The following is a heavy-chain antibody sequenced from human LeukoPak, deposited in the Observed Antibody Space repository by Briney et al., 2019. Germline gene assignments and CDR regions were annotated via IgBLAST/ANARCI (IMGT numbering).Heavy chain of an antibody. V-gene: IGHV1-18*01. CDR3: ARDPPLSGGSWMLFTAKQNYYYYGMDV. CDR2: ISAYNGNT. J-gene: IGHJ6*02. Sequence: RASVKVSCKASGYTFTSYGISWVRQAPGQGLEWMGWISAYNGNTNYAQKLQGRVTMTTDTSTSTAYMGLRSLRSDDTAVYYCARDPPLSGGSWMLFTAKQNYYYYGMDVWGQGTTVTVSS. CDR1: GYTFTSYG. D-gene: IGHD2-15*01.